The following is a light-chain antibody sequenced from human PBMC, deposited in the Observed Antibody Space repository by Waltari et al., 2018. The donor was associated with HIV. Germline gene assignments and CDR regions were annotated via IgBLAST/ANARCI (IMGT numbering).Light chain of an antibody. CDR3: LVWYSSSDHVL. J-gene: IGLJ3*02. V-gene: IGLV3-21*04. Sequence: SSVLTQPPSVSVAPGKTARITCGGSNIGRKSVHWYQLKPGQAPALVIYYDSERPPGIPERFAGSNSGDPATLTISRVGDGDEAGCYCLVWYSSSDHVLFGGGTKLAVL. CDR1: NIGRKS. CDR2: YDS.